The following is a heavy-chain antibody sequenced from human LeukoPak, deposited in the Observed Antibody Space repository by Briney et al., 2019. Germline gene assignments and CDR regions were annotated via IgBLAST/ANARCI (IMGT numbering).Heavy chain of an antibody. D-gene: IGHD5/OR15-5a*01. V-gene: IGHV4-61*01. Sequence: PSETLSLTCTVSGGSVSSGSYYWSWIRQPPGKGLEWIGYISYSGSTNYNPSLKSRVTISVDTSKNRFSLRLSSVTAADTAVYYCARGGPSLGVDYWGQGTLVTVSS. J-gene: IGHJ4*02. CDR1: GGSVSSGSYY. CDR3: ARGGPSLGVDY. CDR2: ISYSGST.